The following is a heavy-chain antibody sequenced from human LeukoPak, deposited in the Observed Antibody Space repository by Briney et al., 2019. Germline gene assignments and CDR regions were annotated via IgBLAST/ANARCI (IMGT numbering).Heavy chain of an antibody. CDR1: GYTFTSYY. CDR2: INPSGGST. D-gene: IGHD2-2*02. V-gene: IGHV1-46*01. Sequence: ASVKVSCKASGYTFTSYYIHWVRQAPGQGLEWVGIINPSGGSTSYAQKFQGRVTMTRDTSTSTVYLELSSLRSEDTAVYYCHVSWGIVVVPAAIGVGLGDYWGQGTLVTVSS. J-gene: IGHJ4*02. CDR3: HVSWGIVVVPAAIGVGLGDY.